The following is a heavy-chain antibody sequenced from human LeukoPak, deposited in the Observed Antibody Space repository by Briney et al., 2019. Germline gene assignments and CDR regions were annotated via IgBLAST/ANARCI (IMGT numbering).Heavy chain of an antibody. CDR1: GYSITSGYY. CDR3: ARDGGSGPFDY. V-gene: IGHV4-38-2*02. CDR2: VYHSGNT. Sequence: SETLSLTCTVSGYSITSGYYWGWIRQSPGKGLEWIASVYHSGNTYYNPSLQSRVTMPVDTSKNQFSLKLSSVTAAGTAVYYCARDGGSGPFDYWGQGALVPVSS. D-gene: IGHD6-19*01. J-gene: IGHJ4*02.